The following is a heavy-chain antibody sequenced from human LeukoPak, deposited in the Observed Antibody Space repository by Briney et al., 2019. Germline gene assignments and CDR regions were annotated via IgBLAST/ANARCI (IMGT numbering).Heavy chain of an antibody. CDR3: ARDSSSWSFFDY. Sequence: GGSLRLSCAASGFTFSSYSMNWVRQAPGKGLEWVSSISSSSSYIYYADSVKGRFTISRDNAKNPLYLQMNSLRAEDTAVYYCARDSSSWSFFDYWGQGTLVTVSS. V-gene: IGHV3-21*01. CDR2: ISSSSSYI. J-gene: IGHJ4*02. D-gene: IGHD6-13*01. CDR1: GFTFSSYS.